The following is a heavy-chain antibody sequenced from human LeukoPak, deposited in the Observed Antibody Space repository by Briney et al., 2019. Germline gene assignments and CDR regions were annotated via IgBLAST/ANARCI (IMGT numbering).Heavy chain of an antibody. CDR1: GYTFTSYG. Sequence: ASVKVSCKASGYTFTSYGISWVRQAPGQGLEWMGWISAYNGNTNYAQKLQGRVTMTTDTSTSTAYMELRSLRSDDTAVYYCARDLGAPGSVAGTGFYQGLWSSYYGMDVWGQGTTVTVSS. CDR3: ARDLGAPGSVAGTGFYQGLWSSYYGMDV. J-gene: IGHJ6*02. CDR2: ISAYNGNT. V-gene: IGHV1-18*01. D-gene: IGHD6-19*01.